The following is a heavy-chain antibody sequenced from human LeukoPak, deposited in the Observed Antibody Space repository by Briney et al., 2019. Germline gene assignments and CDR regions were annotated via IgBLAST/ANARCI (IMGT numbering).Heavy chain of an antibody. V-gene: IGHV3-66*01. CDR1: GFSVTSNY. D-gene: IGHD2/OR15-2a*01. Sequence: PGGSLRLSCTASGFSVTSNYMNWVRQAPGKGLEWVSLIYSDGSTYYADSVKGRFTISRDKSNNMPYLQMNNLRAEDTAMYYCARDPPAVLLGTYGWGQGALVTVSS. J-gene: IGHJ4*02. CDR3: ARDPPAVLLGTYG. CDR2: IYSDGST.